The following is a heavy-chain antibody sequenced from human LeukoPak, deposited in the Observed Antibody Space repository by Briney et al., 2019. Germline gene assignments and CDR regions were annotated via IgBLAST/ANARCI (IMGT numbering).Heavy chain of an antibody. CDR1: GFTFSDYY. J-gene: IGHJ4*02. CDR2: ISSSGSTI. CDR3: ARGYYYDRSDDY. D-gene: IGHD3-22*01. V-gene: IGHV3-11*01. Sequence: GSLRLSCAASGFTFSDYYMSWIRQAPGKGLEWVSYISSSGSTIYYADSVEGRFTISRDNAKNSLYLQMNSLRAEDTAVYYCARGYYYDRSDDYWGQGTLVTVSS.